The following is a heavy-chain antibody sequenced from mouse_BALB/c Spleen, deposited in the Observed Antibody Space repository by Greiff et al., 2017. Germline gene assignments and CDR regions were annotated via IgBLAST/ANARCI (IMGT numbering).Heavy chain of an antibody. CDR2: ISSGGSYT. V-gene: IGHV5-6-4*01. D-gene: IGHD1-1*02. CDR1: GFTFSSYT. Sequence: EVKLVESGGGLVKPGGSLKLSCAASGFTFSSYTMSWVRQTPEKRLEWVATISSGGSYTYYPDSVKGRFTISRDNAKNTLYLQMSSLKSEDTAMYYCASYGPFDYWGQGTTLTVSS. J-gene: IGHJ2*01. CDR3: ASYGPFDY.